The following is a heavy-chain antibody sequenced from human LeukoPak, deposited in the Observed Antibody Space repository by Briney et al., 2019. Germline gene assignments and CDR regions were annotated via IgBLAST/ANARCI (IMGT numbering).Heavy chain of an antibody. CDR2: FYPGDSDT. Sequence: GASLKISCKGSGYSFTSYWIGWGRQMPGKGVEGLGVFYPGDSDTRYSPSFQGQVTISADKSISTAYLQWSSLKASDTAMYYCARLDRSYCGGDCYFRIFDYWGQGTLVTVSS. J-gene: IGHJ4*02. D-gene: IGHD2-21*02. CDR3: ARLDRSYCGGDCYFRIFDY. V-gene: IGHV5-51*01. CDR1: GYSFTSYW.